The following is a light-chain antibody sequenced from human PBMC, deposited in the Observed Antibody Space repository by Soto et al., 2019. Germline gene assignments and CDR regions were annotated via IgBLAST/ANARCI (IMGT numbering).Light chain of an antibody. V-gene: IGLV6-57*04. CDR1: SGSIASNY. CDR2: EDN. CDR3: QSYDSSNPVV. Sequence: NFMLTQPHSVSESPGKTVTISCTRSSGSIASNYVQWYQQRPGSAPTTVIYEDNQRPSGVPDRFSGSIDSSSNSASLTISGLKNEDEADYYCQSYDSSNPVVFGGGTQLTVL. J-gene: IGLJ2*01.